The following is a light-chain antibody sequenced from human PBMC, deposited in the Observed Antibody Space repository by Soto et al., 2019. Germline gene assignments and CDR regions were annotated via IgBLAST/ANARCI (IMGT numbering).Light chain of an antibody. Sequence: EIVLTQSPGTLSLSPGERATLSCRASQSVSSSYLAWYQQKPGQAPRLLIYGASTRATGIPARFSGSGSGTDFTLTISSLQSEDFAIYYCQQYKDWPPWYTFGQGTKLEIK. CDR1: QSVSSSY. CDR3: QQYKDWPPWYT. V-gene: IGKV3-15*01. CDR2: GAS. J-gene: IGKJ2*01.